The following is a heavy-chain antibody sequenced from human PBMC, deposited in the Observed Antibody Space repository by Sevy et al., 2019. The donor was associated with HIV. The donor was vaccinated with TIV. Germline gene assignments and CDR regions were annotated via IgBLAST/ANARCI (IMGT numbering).Heavy chain of an antibody. CDR3: ARDPRRYGDYLLAYFDY. CDR2: IGYDGSNI. Sequence: GGSLRLSCAASGFTPSTYGMHWVRQAPGKGLEWVAVIGYDGSNIYYADSVKGRFTISRDNSKNTLFLQMDSLRAEDTAIYYCARDPRRYGDYLLAYFDYWGQGTLVTVSS. V-gene: IGHV3-33*01. D-gene: IGHD1-20*01. CDR1: GFTPSTYG. J-gene: IGHJ4*02.